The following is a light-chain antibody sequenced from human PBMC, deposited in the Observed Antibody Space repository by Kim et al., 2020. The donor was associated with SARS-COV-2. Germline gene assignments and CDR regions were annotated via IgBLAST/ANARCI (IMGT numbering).Light chain of an antibody. Sequence: FTIPCTGSSSNIGAGYDVHWYQQLPGTAPKLLIYGNSNRPSGVPDRFSGSKSGTSASLAITGLQAEDEADYYCQSYDSSLSGSGVFGTGTKVTVL. V-gene: IGLV1-40*01. CDR2: GNS. J-gene: IGLJ1*01. CDR1: SSNIGAGYD. CDR3: QSYDSSLSGSGV.